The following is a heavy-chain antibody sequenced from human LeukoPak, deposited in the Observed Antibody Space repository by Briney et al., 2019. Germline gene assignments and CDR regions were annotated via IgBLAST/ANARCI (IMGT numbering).Heavy chain of an antibody. CDR2: INPNSGGT. V-gene: IGHV1-2*04. D-gene: IGHD6-19*01. CDR1: GYTFTAQH. Sequence: GASVKVSCKASGYTFTAQHMHWVRQAPGRGLEWMGWINPNSGGTNYAQKFQGWVTMTRDTSISTAYMELSRLRSDDTAVYYCARAGGASDSSGWYVFDYWGQGTLVTVSS. J-gene: IGHJ4*02. CDR3: ARAGGASDSSGWYVFDY.